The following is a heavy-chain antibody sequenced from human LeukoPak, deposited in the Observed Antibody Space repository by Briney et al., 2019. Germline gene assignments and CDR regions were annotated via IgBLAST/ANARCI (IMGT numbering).Heavy chain of an antibody. J-gene: IGHJ3*02. V-gene: IGHV3-23*01. CDR2: ITNGGEDT. D-gene: IGHD3-3*01. CDR1: GFTFSIFG. CDR3: AKVKTPRFLDAFDI. Sequence: GGSLRLSCAASGFTFSIFGMSWIRKAPGKGLERVSGITNGGEDTYYADSVKGRFTISRDNSKNTLYLQMNSLRAEDMAVYYCAKVKTPRFLDAFDIWGQGTMVTVSS.